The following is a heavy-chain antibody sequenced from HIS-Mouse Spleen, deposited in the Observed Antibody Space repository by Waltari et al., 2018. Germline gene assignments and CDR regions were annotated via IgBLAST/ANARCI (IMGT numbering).Heavy chain of an antibody. CDR3: AREIPYSSSWYDWYFDL. J-gene: IGHJ2*01. D-gene: IGHD6-13*01. CDR2: SYYSGRT. Sequence: QLQLQESGPGLVKPSETLSLTCTVSGGSISSSSYYWGWIRQPPGKGLEWIGRSYYSGRTYYNPSLKSRVTISGDTSKNQFSLKLSSVTAADTAVYYCAREIPYSSSWYDWYFDLWGRGTLVTVSS. CDR1: GGSISSSSYY. V-gene: IGHV4-39*07.